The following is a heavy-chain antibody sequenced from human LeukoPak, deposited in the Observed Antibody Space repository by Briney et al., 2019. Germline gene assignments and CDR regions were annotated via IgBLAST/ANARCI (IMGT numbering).Heavy chain of an antibody. V-gene: IGHV1-69*04. CDR1: GGTFSSYA. CDR2: IIPILGIA. CDR3: ATTLAPDDYYYGMDV. Sequence: SVKVSCKASGGTFSSYAISWVRQAPGQGLEWMGRIIPILGIANYAQKFQGRVTITADKSTSTAYMELSSLRSEDTAVYYCATTLAPDDYYYGMDVWGQGTTVTVSS. J-gene: IGHJ6*02.